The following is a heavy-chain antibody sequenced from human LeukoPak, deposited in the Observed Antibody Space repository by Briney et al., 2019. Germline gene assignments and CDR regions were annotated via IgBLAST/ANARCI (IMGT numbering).Heavy chain of an antibody. J-gene: IGHJ4*02. CDR1: GGTFVGYG. CDR2: IIPIFDSP. CDR3: ARWGHSTLDYYFDY. Sequence: GASVKVSCKASGGTFVGYGISWVRLAPEQGLDWMGGIIPIFDSPNYAQKFLGRLSITADESTGTAYMELSSLKSDDTAMYYCARWGHSTLDYYFDYWGQGTLVTVSS. D-gene: IGHD3/OR15-3a*01. V-gene: IGHV1-69*13.